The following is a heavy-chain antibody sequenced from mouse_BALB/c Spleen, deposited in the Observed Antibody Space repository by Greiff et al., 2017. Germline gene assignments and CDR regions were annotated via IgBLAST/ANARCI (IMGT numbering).Heavy chain of an antibody. CDR1: GYTFTSYW. D-gene: IGHD1-1*01. V-gene: IGHV1-69*02. Sequence: QVHVKQPGAELVKPGASVKLSCKASGYTFTSYWMHWVKQRPGQGLEWIGEIDPSDSYTNYNQKFKGKATLTVDKSSSTAYMQLSSLTSEDSAVYYCARGNITTAMDYWGQGTSVTVSS. CDR2: IDPSDSYT. CDR3: ARGNITTAMDY. J-gene: IGHJ4*01.